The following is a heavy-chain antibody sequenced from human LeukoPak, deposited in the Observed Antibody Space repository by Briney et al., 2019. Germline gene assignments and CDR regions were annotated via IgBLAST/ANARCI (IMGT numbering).Heavy chain of an antibody. CDR2: ISSSSSTI. CDR1: GFTFSSYS. D-gene: IGHD1-26*01. Sequence: GGSLRLSCAASGFTFSSYSMNWVRQAPGKGLEWVSSISSSSSTIYYADSVKGRFTISRDNSKNTLYLQMNSLRAEDTAVYYCATDSGSYLGYFDYWGQGTLVTVSS. CDR3: ATDSGSYLGYFDY. J-gene: IGHJ4*02. V-gene: IGHV3-48*01.